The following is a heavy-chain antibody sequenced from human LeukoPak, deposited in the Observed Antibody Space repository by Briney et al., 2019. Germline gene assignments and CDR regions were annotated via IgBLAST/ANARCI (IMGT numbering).Heavy chain of an antibody. CDR3: ARRRYYDSTGYLE. V-gene: IGHV4-39*01. Sequence: SETLSLTCTISGGFISSSSYYWGWIRQRPGTGLEWIGDIYYSGSTYYNPALKSRVSMSIDTSKNQFSLELRSVAAADTALYYCARRRYYDSTGYLEWGQGTLVTVTS. CDR2: IYYSGST. CDR1: GGFISSSSYY. D-gene: IGHD3-22*01. J-gene: IGHJ1*01.